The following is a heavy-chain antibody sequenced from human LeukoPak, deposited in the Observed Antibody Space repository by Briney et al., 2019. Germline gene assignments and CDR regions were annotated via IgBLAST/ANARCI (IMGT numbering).Heavy chain of an antibody. CDR1: GYTLTDNH. D-gene: IGHD1-26*01. CDR3: ARELGINVFDV. Sequence: ASVKVSCKASGYTLTDNHLYWVRQAPGQGLEWMGWIDPNSGVTNFAQNFQGRLTMTTDTSISTAYMELSRLTSDDTTVYYCARELGINVFDVWGQGTLVTVSS. V-gene: IGHV1-2*02. J-gene: IGHJ3*01. CDR2: IDPNSGVT.